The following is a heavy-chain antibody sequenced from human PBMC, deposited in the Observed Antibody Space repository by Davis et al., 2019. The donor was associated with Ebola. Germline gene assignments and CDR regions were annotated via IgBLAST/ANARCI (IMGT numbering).Heavy chain of an antibody. CDR1: GYTFTGYY. V-gene: IGHV1-2*02. D-gene: IGHD3-16*01. CDR2: INPNRGNT. Sequence: AASVKVSCKASGYTFTGYYMHWVRQAPGQGLEWMGWINPNRGNTNYAQKFQGRVTMTRDTSISTAYMELSSLTSEDTAVYYCARDGSLLWGIRYWGQGTLVTVSS. J-gene: IGHJ4*02. CDR3: ARDGSLLWGIRY.